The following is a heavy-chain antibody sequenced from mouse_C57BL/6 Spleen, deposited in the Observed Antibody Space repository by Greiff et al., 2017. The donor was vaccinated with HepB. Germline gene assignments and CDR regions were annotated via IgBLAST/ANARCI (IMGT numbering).Heavy chain of an antibody. CDR2: ISSGSSTI. Sequence: EVQLVESGGGLVKPGGSLKLSCAASGFTFSDYGMHWVRQAPEKGLEWVAYISSGSSTIYYADTVKGRFTISRDNAKNTLFLQMTSLRSEDTAMYYCARGPPIYYDYHHYFDYWGQGTTLTVSS. J-gene: IGHJ2*01. D-gene: IGHD2-4*01. V-gene: IGHV5-17*01. CDR3: ARGPPIYYDYHHYFDY. CDR1: GFTFSDYG.